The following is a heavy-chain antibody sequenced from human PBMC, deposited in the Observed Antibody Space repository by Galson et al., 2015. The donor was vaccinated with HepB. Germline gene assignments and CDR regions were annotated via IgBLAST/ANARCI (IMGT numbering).Heavy chain of an antibody. CDR1: GYTLTSYG. V-gene: IGHV1-18*04. D-gene: IGHD2-2*01. CDR3: AREPYCSSTSCYYFDY. Sequence: SVKVSCKASGYTLTSYGISWVRQAPGQGLEWMGWISAYNGNTNYAQKLQGRVTMTTDTSTSTAYMELRSLRSDDTAVYYCAREPYCSSTSCYYFDYWGQGTLVTVSS. J-gene: IGHJ4*02. CDR2: ISAYNGNT.